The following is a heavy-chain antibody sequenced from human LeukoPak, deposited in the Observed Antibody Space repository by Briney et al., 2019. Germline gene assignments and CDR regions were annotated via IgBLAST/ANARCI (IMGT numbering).Heavy chain of an antibody. CDR3: ARLPGGRQLN. Sequence: GGSLRLSCAASGFAVSSTYMSWVRQAPGKGLDWVPVIYSGGSTYYADSVKGRFTISRDNSKNMVYLQMNSLRAEDTAVYYCARLPGGRQLNWGQGTLVTVSS. J-gene: IGHJ4*02. D-gene: IGHD1-1*01. V-gene: IGHV3-53*01. CDR1: GFAVSSTY. CDR2: IYSGGST.